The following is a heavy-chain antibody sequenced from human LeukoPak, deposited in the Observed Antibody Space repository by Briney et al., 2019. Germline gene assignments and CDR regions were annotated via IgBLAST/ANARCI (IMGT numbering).Heavy chain of an antibody. CDR2: ISSSSSYI. CDR1: GFTFSSYS. CDR3: ARDLFPPYYYDSSGLDY. D-gene: IGHD3-22*01. V-gene: IGHV3-21*01. J-gene: IGHJ4*02. Sequence: GGSLRLSCAASGFTFSSYSMNWVRQAPGKGLEWVSSISSSSSYIYYADSVKGRFTIARDNAKNSLYLQMNSLRADDTAVYYCARDLFPPYYYDSSGLDYWGQGTLVTVSS.